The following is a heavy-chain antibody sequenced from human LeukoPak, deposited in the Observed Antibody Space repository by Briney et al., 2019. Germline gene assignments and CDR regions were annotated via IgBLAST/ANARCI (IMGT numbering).Heavy chain of an antibody. CDR3: AQVSGYYYDSSGYYWFDY. J-gene: IGHJ4*02. D-gene: IGHD3-22*01. CDR1: GFAFDDYA. V-gene: IGHV3-43*02. CDR2: ISGDGGST. Sequence: GGSLRLSCAASGFAFDDYAMHWVRHAPGKGLEWVSLISGDGGSTYDADSVKGRFTISRDNSKNTLYLQMNSLRAEDTAVYYCAQVSGYYYDSSGYYWFDYWGQGTLVTVSS.